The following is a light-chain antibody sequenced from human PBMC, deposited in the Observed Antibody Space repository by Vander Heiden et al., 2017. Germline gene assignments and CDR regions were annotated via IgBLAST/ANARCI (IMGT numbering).Light chain of an antibody. J-gene: IGLJ1*01. CDR2: DVS. Sequence: QSALPQPRSVSGSPGQSVTISCPGTSNDVGAFNYVSWYQQHPGTAPKLMIYDVSKRPSGVPDRFSGSKSGNTASLTISGLQAEDEADYYCCSYAGSYTDVFGTGTKVTVL. V-gene: IGLV2-11*01. CDR3: CSYAGSYTDV. CDR1: SNDVGAFNY.